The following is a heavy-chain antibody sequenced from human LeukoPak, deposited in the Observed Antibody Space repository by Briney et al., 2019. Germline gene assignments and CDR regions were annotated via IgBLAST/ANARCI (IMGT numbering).Heavy chain of an antibody. Sequence: ASVKVSCKASGYTFTSYDINWVRQATGQGLEWMGWMNPNSGNTGYAQKFQGRVTITRNTSISTAYMELSSLRSEDTAVYYCARGWRLADYYYYYMDVWGEGTTVTVSS. CDR1: GYTFTSYD. D-gene: IGHD2-21*01. V-gene: IGHV1-8*03. J-gene: IGHJ6*03. CDR2: MNPNSGNT. CDR3: ARGWRLADYYYYYMDV.